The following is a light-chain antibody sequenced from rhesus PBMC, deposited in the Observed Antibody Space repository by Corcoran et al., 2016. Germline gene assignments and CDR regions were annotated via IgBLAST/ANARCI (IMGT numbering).Light chain of an antibody. Sequence: DIQMTQSPSSLSASVGDRVTITCRASQGISNWLAWYQQKPGKAPKLLIYRASNLETGVPSRFSGSGSGTAFTLTIISLQPEDFATYYCQQGYNTPLTFGGGTKVEIK. CDR3: QQGYNTPLT. J-gene: IGKJ4*01. V-gene: IGKV1-69*01. CDR1: QGISNW. CDR2: RAS.